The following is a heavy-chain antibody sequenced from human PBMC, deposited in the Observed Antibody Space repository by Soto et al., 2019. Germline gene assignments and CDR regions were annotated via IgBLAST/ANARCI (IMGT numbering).Heavy chain of an antibody. V-gene: IGHV5-51*01. CDR3: ARQDSGSYSCNYYGMDV. J-gene: IGHJ6*02. Sequence: GESLKISCKGSGYSFTSYWIGWVRQMPGKCLEWMGIIYPGDSDTRHSPSFQGQVTISVDRSIRTAYQQWSSLMASDHAMYYCARQDSGSYSCNYYGMDVWGQGTAVTVP. CDR2: IYPGDSDT. CDR1: GYSFTSYW. D-gene: IGHD1-26*01.